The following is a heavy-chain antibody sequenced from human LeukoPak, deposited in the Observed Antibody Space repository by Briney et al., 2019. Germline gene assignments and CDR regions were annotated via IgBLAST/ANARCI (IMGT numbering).Heavy chain of an antibody. D-gene: IGHD2-2*01. CDR2: IRSKADNYAT. V-gene: IGHV3-73*01. CDR3: AKKLRWDCSSTNCPKGDCFDP. Sequence: GGSLRLSCAASGFTFSGSPILWVRQASGKGLEWVGRIRSKADNYATAYAASVQGRCTISRDDSKSTAYLQLNSLKTEDTAVYYCAKKLRWDCSSTNCPKGDCFDPWGQGTLVTVSS. J-gene: IGHJ5*02. CDR1: GFTFSGSP.